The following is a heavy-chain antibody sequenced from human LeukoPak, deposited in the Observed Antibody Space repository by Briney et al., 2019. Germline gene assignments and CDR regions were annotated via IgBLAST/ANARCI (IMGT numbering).Heavy chain of an antibody. D-gene: IGHD5-12*01. CDR3: TPERGYDYFGGYYYYGMDV. Sequence: GGSLRLSCAASGFTVSSNYMSWVRQAPGKGLEWVGRIKSKTDGGTTDYAAPVKGRFTISRDDSKNTLYLQMNSLKTEDTAVYYCTPERGYDYFGGYYYYGMDVWGQGTTVTVSS. V-gene: IGHV3-15*01. J-gene: IGHJ6*02. CDR1: GFTVSSNY. CDR2: IKSKTDGGTT.